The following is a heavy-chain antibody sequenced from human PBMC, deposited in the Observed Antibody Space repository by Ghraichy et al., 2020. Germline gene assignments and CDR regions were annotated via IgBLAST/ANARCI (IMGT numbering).Heavy chain of an antibody. CDR3: ATTMLGARDAFDI. CDR2: FDPEGGET. Sequence: ASVKVSCKVSRYTLTELSIHWVRQAPGKGLEWMGGFDPEGGETIYAQKFQGRVTMTEDTSTDTAYMDLSSLRSEDTALYYCATTMLGARDAFDIWGQGTMVTVSS. V-gene: IGHV1-24*01. J-gene: IGHJ3*02. D-gene: IGHD3-10*02. CDR1: RYTLTELS.